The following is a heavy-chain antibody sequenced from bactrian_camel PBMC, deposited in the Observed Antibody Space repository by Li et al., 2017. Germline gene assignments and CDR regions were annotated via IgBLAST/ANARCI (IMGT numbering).Heavy chain of an antibody. CDR1: GFTLGVTD. J-gene: IGHJ4*01. Sequence: HVQLVESGGGLVQPGGSLRLSCAASGFTLGVTDMAWYRQAPGNECALVSEGNKFYADSVKGRFTISRDNSKYTLYLQMNSLNPEDTAMYYCAAKSPRGTWSAPDSYHSWGQGTQFTVS. D-gene: IGHD5*01. CDR3: AAKSPRGTWSAPDSYHS. CDR2: EGNK. V-gene: IGHV3S60*01.